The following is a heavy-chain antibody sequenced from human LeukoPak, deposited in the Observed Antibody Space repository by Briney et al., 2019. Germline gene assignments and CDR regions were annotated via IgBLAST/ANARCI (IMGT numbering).Heavy chain of an antibody. CDR3: TRALYCSSTSCQGGYYYYYMDV. J-gene: IGHJ6*03. CDR1: GGSISSHY. CDR2: IYYSGST. D-gene: IGHD2-2*01. Sequence: SETLSLTCTVSGGSISSHYWSWIRQPPGKGLEWIGYIYYSGSTNYNPSLKSRVTISVDTSKNQFSLKLSSVTAADTAVYYCTRALYCSSTSCQGGYYYYYMDVWGKGTTVTVSS. V-gene: IGHV4-59*11.